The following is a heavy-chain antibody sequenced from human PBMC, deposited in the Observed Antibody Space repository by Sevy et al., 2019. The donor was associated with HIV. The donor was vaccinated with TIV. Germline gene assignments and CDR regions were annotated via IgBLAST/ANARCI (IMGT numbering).Heavy chain of an antibody. CDR2: ISGSGDKT. Sequence: GGSLRLSCAASGFTFSNYAMNWVRQTPGKGLEWVSSISGSGDKTYYADSVKGRFTISRDISYNTVTQQMSSLRAEDTAAYDCAKNGNFWGGYLAMDVWGQGTTVTVSS. V-gene: IGHV3-23*01. CDR3: AKNGNFWGGYLAMDV. J-gene: IGHJ6*02. D-gene: IGHD3-3*01. CDR1: GFTFSNYA.